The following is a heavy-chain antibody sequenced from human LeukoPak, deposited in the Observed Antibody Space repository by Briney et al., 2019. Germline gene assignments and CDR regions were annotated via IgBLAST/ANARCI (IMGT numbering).Heavy chain of an antibody. Sequence: SETLSLTCAVYGGSFSGYYWSWIRQPPGKGLEWIGEINHSGSTNYNPSLKSRVTISVDTSKNQFSLKLSSVTAADTAVYYCARQTGSGLFSLPGGQGTLVTVS. CDR1: GGSFSGYY. D-gene: IGHD3-10*01. V-gene: IGHV4-34*01. CDR3: ARQTGSGLFSLP. J-gene: IGHJ4*02. CDR2: INHSGST.